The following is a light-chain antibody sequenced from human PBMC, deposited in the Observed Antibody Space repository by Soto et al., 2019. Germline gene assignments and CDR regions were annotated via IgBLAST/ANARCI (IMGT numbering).Light chain of an antibody. CDR3: QQYSSYWT. J-gene: IGKJ1*01. V-gene: IGKV3-15*01. CDR2: GAS. Sequence: ELAMTQSPATLSMSPGEIATIFSRASQSVSSDLAWFQQKPGQAPRILIYGASTRATGIPARCSGSGSGTEFTLTISSLQPDDFATYYCQQYSSYWTLGQGTKVDI. CDR1: QSVSSD.